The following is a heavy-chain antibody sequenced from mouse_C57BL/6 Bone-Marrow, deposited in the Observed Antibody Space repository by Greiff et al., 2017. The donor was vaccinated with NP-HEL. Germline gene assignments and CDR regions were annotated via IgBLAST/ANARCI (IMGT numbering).Heavy chain of an antibody. V-gene: IGHV1-81*01. CDR3: ANWGGCCGDWYFDV. CDR1: GYTFTSYG. J-gene: IGHJ1*03. D-gene: IGHD4-1*01. Sequence: VQLQQSGAELVRPGASVKLSCKASGYTFTSYGISWVKQRTGQGLEWIGEIYPRSGNTYYNEKFKGKATLTADKSSSTAYMQLRSLTSEDSAVSSCANWGGCCGDWYFDVWGKGTTVTVSS. CDR2: IYPRSGNT.